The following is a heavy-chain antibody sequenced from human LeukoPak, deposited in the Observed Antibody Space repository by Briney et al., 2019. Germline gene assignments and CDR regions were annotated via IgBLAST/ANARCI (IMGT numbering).Heavy chain of an antibody. J-gene: IGHJ4*02. CDR2: IDSDGSST. CDR3: ARDRIAAPFDY. D-gene: IGHD6-6*01. Sequence: GGSLRLSCAASGFTFRNYWMHWVRQAPGKGLVWVSRIDSDGSSTSYADSVKGRFAISRDNAKNSLYPQMNSLRAEDTAVYYCARDRIAAPFDYWGQGTLVTVSS. V-gene: IGHV3-74*01. CDR1: GFTFRNYW.